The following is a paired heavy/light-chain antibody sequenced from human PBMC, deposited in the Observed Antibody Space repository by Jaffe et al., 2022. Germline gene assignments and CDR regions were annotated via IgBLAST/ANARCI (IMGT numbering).Light chain of an antibody. CDR3: CSYAGSSTFDVV. Sequence: QSALTQPASVSGSPGQSITISCTGTSSDVGSYNLVSWYQQHPGKAPKLMIYEVSKRPSGVSNRFSGSKSGNTASLTISGLQAEDEADYYCCSYAGSSTFDVVFGGGTKLTVL. CDR2: EVS. CDR1: SSDVGSYNL. J-gene: IGLJ2*01. V-gene: IGLV2-23*02.
Heavy chain of an antibody. CDR2: IKSKTDGGTT. D-gene: IGHD3-10*01. Sequence: EVQLVESGGGLVKPGGSLRLSCAASGFTFSNAWMSWVRQAPGKGLEWVGRIKSKTDGGTTDYAAPVKGRFTISRDDSKNTLYLQMNSLKTEDTAVYYCTTDLEVQGVIVTANFDYWGQGTLVTVSS. CDR1: GFTFSNAW. V-gene: IGHV3-15*01. CDR3: TTDLEVQGVIVTANFDY. J-gene: IGHJ4*02.